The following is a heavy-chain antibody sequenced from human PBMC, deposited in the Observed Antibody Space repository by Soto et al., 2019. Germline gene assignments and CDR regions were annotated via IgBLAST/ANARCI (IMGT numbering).Heavy chain of an antibody. CDR3: VRDSPIGSTYSGYDGIDY. V-gene: IGHV1-69*08. Sequence: QVQVVQSGAEVKKPGSSVKVSCKASGGTFSNDIITWVRQAPGQGLEWMGRIIPLLEIANYAQKFQGRVTITADKSTSTAYMELNSLRSEDTAVYYCVRDSPIGSTYSGYDGIDYWGKGTLVTVSS. CDR1: GGTFSNDI. D-gene: IGHD5-12*01. CDR2: IIPLLEIA. J-gene: IGHJ4*02.